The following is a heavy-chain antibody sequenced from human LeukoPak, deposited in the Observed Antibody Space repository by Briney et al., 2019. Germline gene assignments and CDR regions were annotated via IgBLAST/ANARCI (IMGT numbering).Heavy chain of an antibody. CDR3: ARDDGIWSWGTVYYMDV. CDR1: GGSISSYY. J-gene: IGHJ6*03. D-gene: IGHD1-1*01. V-gene: IGHV4-4*07. CDR2: IYTSGST. Sequence: SETLSLTCTVSGGSISSYYWSWIRQPAGKGLEWIGRIYTSGSTNYNPSLKSRVTISVDKSKNQFSLKLSSVTAADTAVYYCARDDGIWSWGTVYYMDVWGKGTTVTVSS.